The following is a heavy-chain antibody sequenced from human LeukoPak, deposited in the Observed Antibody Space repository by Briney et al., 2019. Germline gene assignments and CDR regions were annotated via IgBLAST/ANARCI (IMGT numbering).Heavy chain of an antibody. J-gene: IGHJ4*02. Sequence: SETLSLTCTVSGGSISSYYRRWLRQPAGKGLEWIGRIYTSGSTNYNPSLKSRVTMSVDTSTDQFSLMLSSVTAAATAVYYCARDVGSPKGKTIPWGQGTLVTVSS. CDR3: ARDVGSPKGKTIP. CDR1: GGSISSYY. D-gene: IGHD3-3*01. V-gene: IGHV4-4*07. CDR2: IYTSGST.